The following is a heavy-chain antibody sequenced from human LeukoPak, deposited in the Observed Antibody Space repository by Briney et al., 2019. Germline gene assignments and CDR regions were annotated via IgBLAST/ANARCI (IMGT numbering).Heavy chain of an antibody. J-gene: IGHJ6*03. V-gene: IGHV3-13*01. Sequence: GGSLRLSCAASGFTFSRYDMHWVRQATGKGLEWVSAIGTAGDTYYPGSVKGRFTISRENAKNSLYLQMNSLRAGDTAVYYCARMGYYYYMDVWGKGTTVTVSS. CDR3: ARMGYYYYMDV. D-gene: IGHD5-24*01. CDR1: GFTFSRYD. CDR2: IGTAGDT.